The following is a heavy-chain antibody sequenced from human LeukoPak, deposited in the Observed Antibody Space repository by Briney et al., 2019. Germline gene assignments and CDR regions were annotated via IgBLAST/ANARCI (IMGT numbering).Heavy chain of an antibody. D-gene: IGHD3-10*01. Sequence: GGSLRLSCAASGFTFSSYEMNWVRQAPGKGLEWVSYISSSGSTIYYADSVKGRFTISRDNAKNSLYLQMNSLRAEDTAVYYCARGFGELGDFDYWGQGTLVTVSS. J-gene: IGHJ4*02. CDR2: ISSSGSTI. V-gene: IGHV3-48*03. CDR1: GFTFSSYE. CDR3: ARGFGELGDFDY.